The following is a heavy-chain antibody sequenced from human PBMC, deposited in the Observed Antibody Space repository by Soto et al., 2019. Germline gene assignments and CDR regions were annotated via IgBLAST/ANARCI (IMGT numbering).Heavy chain of an antibody. J-gene: IGHJ2*01. CDR2: INHSGST. V-gene: IGHV4-34*01. Sequence: SETLSITCAVYGGSFSGYYWSWIRQPPGKGLEWIGEINHSGSTNYNPSLKSRVTISVDTSKNQFSLKLSSVTAADTAVYYCVFFLGSGDHRDLHSFPTRRSSDL. D-gene: IGHD1-1*01. CDR3: VFFLGSGDHRDLHSFPTRRSSDL. CDR1: GGSFSGYY.